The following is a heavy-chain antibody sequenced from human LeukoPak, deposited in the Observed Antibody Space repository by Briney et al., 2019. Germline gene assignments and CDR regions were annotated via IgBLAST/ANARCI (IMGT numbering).Heavy chain of an antibody. Sequence: PSGTLSLTCGVSGGSITTTNYWSWVRQPPGQGLEWIGEISLSGRTNYNPSLKSRVTMSLDESKNHLSLNLASVTAADTAVYYCATRSTGVAATFDSWGQGALVTVSS. CDR2: ISLSGRT. D-gene: IGHD2-15*01. J-gene: IGHJ4*02. CDR1: GGSITTTNY. CDR3: ATRSTGVAATFDS. V-gene: IGHV4-4*02.